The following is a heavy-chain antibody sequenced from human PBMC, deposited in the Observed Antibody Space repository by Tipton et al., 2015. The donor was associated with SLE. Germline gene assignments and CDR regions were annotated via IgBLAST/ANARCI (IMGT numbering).Heavy chain of an antibody. CDR2: IYYSGST. CDR3: ARARLLLYFDL. J-gene: IGHJ2*01. D-gene: IGHD2/OR15-2a*01. CDR1: GGSISSHY. Sequence: TLSLTCTVSGGSISSHYWSWIRQPPGKGLEWIGYIYYSGSTNYNPSLKSRVTISVDTSKNQFSLKLSSVTAADTAVYYCARARLLLYFDLWGRGTLVTVSS. V-gene: IGHV4-59*11.